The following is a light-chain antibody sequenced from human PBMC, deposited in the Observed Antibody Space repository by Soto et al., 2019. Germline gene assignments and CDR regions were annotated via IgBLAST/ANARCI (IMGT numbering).Light chain of an antibody. J-gene: IGKJ5*01. V-gene: IGKV1-5*03. CDR2: KAS. CDR3: QQFNSALGIT. Sequence: DIQMTQSPSTLSASVGDRVTITCRASQSISSWLAWYQQKPGKAPKLLIYKASSLESGVPSRFSGSGSGTEFTLTNSSLQPYDFATYYCQQFNSALGITFGQGTRLEIK. CDR1: QSISSW.